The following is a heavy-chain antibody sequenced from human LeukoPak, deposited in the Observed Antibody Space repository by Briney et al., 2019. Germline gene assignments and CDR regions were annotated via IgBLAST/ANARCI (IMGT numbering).Heavy chain of an antibody. CDR2: VQHIGGET. CDR1: GFTFSNSW. V-gene: IGHV3-7*03. CDR3: ASEDYGDVHAFDI. J-gene: IGHJ3*02. D-gene: IGHD4-17*01. Sequence: GGSLRLSCAGSGFTFSNSWMGWVRQAPGKGLEWVANVQHIGGETYYVDSVKGRFTISRDNSKNTLYLQMDSLRAEDTAVYYCASEDYGDVHAFDIWGQGTMVTVSS.